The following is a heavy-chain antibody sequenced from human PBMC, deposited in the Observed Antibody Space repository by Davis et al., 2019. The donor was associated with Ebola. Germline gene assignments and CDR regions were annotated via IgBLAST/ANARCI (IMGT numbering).Heavy chain of an antibody. D-gene: IGHD4-17*01. Sequence: GESLKISCAASGFTFSAYYMSWIRQAPGKGLEWVSSISSSSSYIYYADSVKGRFTISRDNAKNSLYLQMNSLRAEDTAVYYCARGHTVTTHMDYWGQGTLVTVSS. V-gene: IGHV3-11*06. CDR2: ISSSSSYI. J-gene: IGHJ4*02. CDR3: ARGHTVTTHMDY. CDR1: GFTFSAYY.